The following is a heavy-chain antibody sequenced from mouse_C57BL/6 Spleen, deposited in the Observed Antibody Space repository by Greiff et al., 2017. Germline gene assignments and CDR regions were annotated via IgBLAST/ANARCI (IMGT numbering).Heavy chain of an antibody. CDR3: TTDGNYAPFAY. J-gene: IGHJ3*01. CDR1: GFNIKDDY. CDR2: IDPENGDT. Sequence: EVQLQQSGAELVRPGASVKLSCTASGFNIKDDYMHWVKQRPEQGLEWIGWIDPENGDTEYASKFQGKATITADTSSNTAYLQLSSLTSEDTAVYYCTTDGNYAPFAYWGQGTLVTVSA. V-gene: IGHV14-4*01. D-gene: IGHD2-1*01.